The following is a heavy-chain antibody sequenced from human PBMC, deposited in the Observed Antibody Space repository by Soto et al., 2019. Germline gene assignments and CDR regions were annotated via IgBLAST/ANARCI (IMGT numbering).Heavy chain of an antibody. V-gene: IGHV1-2*04. CDR1: EYTFTAYY. J-gene: IGHJ5*01. Sequence: ASVKVSCKASEYTFTAYYVHWVRQAPGQGLEWMGWINPNNGGTNYAQKFEGWVTMTRDTSISTAYMELRAEDMAFYYCARDHRWGYEYGDYGDSWGHGTLVTVSS. CDR3: ARDHRWGYEYGDYGDS. CDR2: INPNNGGT. D-gene: IGHD4-17*01.